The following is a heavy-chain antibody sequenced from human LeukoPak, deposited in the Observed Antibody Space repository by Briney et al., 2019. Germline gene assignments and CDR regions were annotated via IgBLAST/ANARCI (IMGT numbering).Heavy chain of an antibody. D-gene: IGHD3-10*01. CDR2: ISSSGSTI. V-gene: IGHV3-11*01. Sequence: GGSLRLSCAASGFTFSDYYMSWIRQAPGKGLEWVSYISSSGSTIYYADSVKGRFTISRDNAKNSLYLQMNSLRAEDTAVYYCARHHYYGSGSYYLSVDFDYWGQGNLVTVSS. CDR1: GFTFSDYY. J-gene: IGHJ4*02. CDR3: ARHHYYGSGSYYLSVDFDY.